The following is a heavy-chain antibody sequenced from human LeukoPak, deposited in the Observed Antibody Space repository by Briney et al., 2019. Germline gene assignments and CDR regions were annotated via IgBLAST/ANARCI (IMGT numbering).Heavy chain of an antibody. Sequence: GGSLRLSCAASGFTFSSYAMSCVRQAPGKGLEWVSTVRGSGGGGSTYYADSVKGRFTISRDNSKNTLFLQMNSLRAEDTAVYYCAKPGHYYAGLFDYWGQGTLVTVSS. CDR3: AKPGHYYAGLFDY. J-gene: IGHJ4*02. CDR2: VRGSGGGGST. CDR1: GFTFSSYA. D-gene: IGHD3-10*01. V-gene: IGHV3-23*01.